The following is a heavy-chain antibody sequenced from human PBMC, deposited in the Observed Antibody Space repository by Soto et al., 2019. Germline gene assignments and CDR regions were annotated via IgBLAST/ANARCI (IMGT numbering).Heavy chain of an antibody. CDR1: GYIIKNYW. V-gene: IGHV5-51*01. CDR3: FRGGVTSRTFDY. Sequence: GESLKISCMASGYIIKNYWIGWVRQMPGQGLEWMGIIFPDDSGTRYSPSFQGHVTISVDKSISTAYVQWSSLKASDSAIYYCFRGGVTSRTFDYWGQGTLVTVSS. J-gene: IGHJ4*02. CDR2: IFPDDSGT. D-gene: IGHD3-16*01.